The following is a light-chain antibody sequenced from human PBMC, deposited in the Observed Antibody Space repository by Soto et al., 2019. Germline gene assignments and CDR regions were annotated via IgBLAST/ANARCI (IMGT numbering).Light chain of an antibody. V-gene: IGKV1-5*01. CDR1: QTLRTW. J-gene: IGKJ4*01. CDR2: DVS. CDR3: QQYNGYPLT. Sequence: DIQMTQSPSTLSASVGDRVTITCRASQTLRTWLAWYQQKPGKAPKLLIYDVSILHSGVTSRFSGSGSGTEFTLTISSLQPDDFATYYCQQYNGYPLTFGGGTKVEFK.